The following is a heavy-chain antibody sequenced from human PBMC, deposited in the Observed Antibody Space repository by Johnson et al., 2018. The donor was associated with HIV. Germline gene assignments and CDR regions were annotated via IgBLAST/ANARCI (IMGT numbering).Heavy chain of an antibody. CDR3: ARDRWELLSWAFDI. Sequence: QVQLVESGGGLVKPGGSLRLSCAASGFNFNDNYMAWIRQAPGKGLEWVSYISSSGGTTHNADSVKGRFTISRDNGKNSLYLQMNSLRAEDTALYYCARDRWELLSWAFDIWGQGTMVTVSS. D-gene: IGHD1-26*01. CDR2: ISSSGGTT. V-gene: IGHV3-11*01. CDR1: GFNFNDNY. J-gene: IGHJ3*02.